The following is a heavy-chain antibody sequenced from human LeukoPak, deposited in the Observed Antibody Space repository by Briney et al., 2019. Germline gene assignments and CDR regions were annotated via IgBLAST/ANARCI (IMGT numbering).Heavy chain of an antibody. CDR3: ASGRYYDSSGYYYLDY. D-gene: IGHD3-22*01. J-gene: IGHJ4*02. Sequence: GGSLRLSCAASGFTFSSYGMSWVRQAPGKGLEWVSAISGSGGSTYYADSVKGRFTISRDNSKNTLYLQMNSLRAEDTALYYCASGRYYDSSGYYYLDYWGQGTLVTVSS. CDR2: ISGSGGST. V-gene: IGHV3-23*01. CDR1: GFTFSSYG.